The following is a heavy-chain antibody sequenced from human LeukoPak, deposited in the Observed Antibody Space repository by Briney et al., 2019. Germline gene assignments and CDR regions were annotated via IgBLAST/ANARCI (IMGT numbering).Heavy chain of an antibody. J-gene: IGHJ4*02. CDR1: GFTFRSYA. V-gene: IGHV3-21*01. Sequence: GGSLRLSCAASGFTFRSYAMSWVRQAPGKGLEWVSSISSRSSYIYYADSVKGRFTISRDNAKNSLYLQMNSLRAEDTAVYYCAREGEQEEFDYWGQGTLVTVSA. CDR3: AREGEQEEFDY. D-gene: IGHD3-16*01. CDR2: ISSRSSYI.